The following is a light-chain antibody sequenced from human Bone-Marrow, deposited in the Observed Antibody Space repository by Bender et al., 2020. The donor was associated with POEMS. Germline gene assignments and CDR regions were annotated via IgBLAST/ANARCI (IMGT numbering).Light chain of an antibody. CDR2: QDV. J-gene: IGLJ2*01. Sequence: SYELTQPPSVSVSPGQTASISCSGNDLGDKFVCWYQQKPGQSPVLVIYQDVKRPLGIPERFSGSNAGNTATLTISGTQAMDEGDYYCQAWDRGTGNVLCGGGTKLTAL. V-gene: IGLV3-1*01. CDR3: QAWDRGTGNVL. CDR1: DLGDKF.